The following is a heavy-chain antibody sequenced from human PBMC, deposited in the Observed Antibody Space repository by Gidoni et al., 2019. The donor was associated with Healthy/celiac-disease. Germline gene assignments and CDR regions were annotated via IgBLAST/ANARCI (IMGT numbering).Heavy chain of an antibody. D-gene: IGHD6-6*01. J-gene: IGHJ1*01. CDR1: GGPISRYY. V-gene: IGHV4-59*01. CDR2: IDYTGTT. CDR3: ARTEYSSSLSFQH. Sequence: QVQLQESGPGLVKPSENLSPTCTASGGPISRYYCSWIRQPPGKGLEWIGYIDYTGTTNDDPSLKSRVTISVDTSKNQFSLKLSSVTAADTAVYYCARTEYSSSLSFQHWGQGTLVTVSS.